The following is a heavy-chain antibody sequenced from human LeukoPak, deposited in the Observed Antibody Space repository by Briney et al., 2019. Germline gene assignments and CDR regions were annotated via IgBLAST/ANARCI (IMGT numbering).Heavy chain of an antibody. D-gene: IGHD1-7*01. CDR1: GFTFSTYS. Sequence: GGSLRVSCAASGFTFSTYSMNWVRQAPGKGLEWVSSISSSRTYIYYADSVKGRFTISKDNAKNSLFLQMNSLRAEDTAVYYCARDLGITGTIWYFDLWGRGTLVTVSS. V-gene: IGHV3-21*01. CDR2: ISSSRTYI. J-gene: IGHJ2*01. CDR3: ARDLGITGTIWYFDL.